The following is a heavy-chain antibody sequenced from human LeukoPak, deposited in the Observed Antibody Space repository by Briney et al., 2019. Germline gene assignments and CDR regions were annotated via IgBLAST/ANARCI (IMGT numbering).Heavy chain of an antibody. CDR3: ARDMFPGSSGVVIKNMDI. D-gene: IGHD3-3*01. CDR1: GYTFTSYG. J-gene: IGHJ6*03. V-gene: IGHV1-18*01. Sequence: ASVKVSCKASGYTFTSYGISWVRQAPGQGLEWMGWISAYNSNTNYAQKLQGRVTMTTDTSTSTAYMELRSLRSDDTAVYYCARDMFPGSSGVVIKNMDIWGKGTTVTVSS. CDR2: ISAYNSNT.